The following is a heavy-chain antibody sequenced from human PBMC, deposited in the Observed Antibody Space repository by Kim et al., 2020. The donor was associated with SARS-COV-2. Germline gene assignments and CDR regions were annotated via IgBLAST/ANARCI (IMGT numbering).Heavy chain of an antibody. CDR3: ATFGYVATAVDD. J-gene: IGHJ4*01. D-gene: IGHD6-13*01. CDR1: GGSISSSSYY. Sequence: SETLSLTCTVSGGSISSSSYYWGWIRQPPGKGLEWIGGIYYSGSTFYNPSLKSRVTISVDTSKNQFSLKLNYVTATDTALYYCATFGYVATAVDDWGQGSLLTLSA. CDR2: IYYSGST. V-gene: IGHV4-39*01.